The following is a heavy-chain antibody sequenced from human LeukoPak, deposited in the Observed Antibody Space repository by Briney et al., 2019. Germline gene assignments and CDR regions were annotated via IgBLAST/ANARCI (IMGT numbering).Heavy chain of an antibody. D-gene: IGHD3-3*01. CDR2: IYHSGST. CDR1: GGSISSGGYS. J-gene: IGHJ4*02. CDR3: ARRGPYYEIDY. V-gene: IGHV4-30-2*01. Sequence: SETLSLTCAVSGGSISSGGYSWSWIRQPPGKGLEWIGYIYHSGSTYYNPSLKSRVTISVDRSKNQFSLKLSSVTAADTAVYYCARRGPYYEIDYWGQGTLVTVSS.